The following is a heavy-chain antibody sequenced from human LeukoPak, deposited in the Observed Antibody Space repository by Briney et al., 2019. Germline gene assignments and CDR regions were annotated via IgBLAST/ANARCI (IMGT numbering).Heavy chain of an antibody. Sequence: SETLSITCAVSGYSISSGYYWGWIRQPPGKGLEWIGSIYHSGSTYYNPSLKSRVTISVDTSKNQFSLKLSSVTAADTAVYYCARGPITMVRGVSLLAENYGMDVWGKGTTVTVSS. V-gene: IGHV4-38-2*01. CDR3: ARGPITMVRGVSLLAENYGMDV. D-gene: IGHD3-10*01. CDR1: GYSISSGYY. CDR2: IYHSGST. J-gene: IGHJ6*04.